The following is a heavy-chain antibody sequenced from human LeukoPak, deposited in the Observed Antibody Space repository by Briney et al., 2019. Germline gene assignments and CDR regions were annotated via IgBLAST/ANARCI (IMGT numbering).Heavy chain of an antibody. D-gene: IGHD3-16*01. CDR3: ARGWAERGFDY. Sequence: GGSLRLSCAASGFTFSSYAMSWVRQAPGKGLEWVSAISGSGGSTYYADSVKGRFTISRDNSKNTLYLQMNSLRAEDTAIYYCARGWAERGFDYWGQGTLVTVSS. V-gene: IGHV3-23*01. CDR1: GFTFSSYA. CDR2: ISGSGGST. J-gene: IGHJ4*02.